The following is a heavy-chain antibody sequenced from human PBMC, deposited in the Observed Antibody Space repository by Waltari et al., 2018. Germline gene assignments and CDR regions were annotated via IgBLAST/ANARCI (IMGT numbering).Heavy chain of an antibody. V-gene: IGHV3-53*02. Sequence: EVQLVETGGGLIQPGGSLRLSCAASGFTVSSNYMSWGRQAPGKGLDWVSVSYSGGSTYYADSGKGRFTISRDNSKNTLYLQMNSLRAEDTAVYYCARDSEGNFDYWGQGTLVTVSS. CDR2: SYSGGST. J-gene: IGHJ4*02. CDR1: GFTVSSNY. CDR3: ARDSEGNFDY.